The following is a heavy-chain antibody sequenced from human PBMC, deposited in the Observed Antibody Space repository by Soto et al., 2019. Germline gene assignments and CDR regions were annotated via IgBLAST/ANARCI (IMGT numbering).Heavy chain of an antibody. Sequence: ASVKVSCKASGYTFTSYYMHWVRQAPGQGLEWMGIINLIGGSTSYAQKFQGRVTMTRDTSMSTVYMDLSSLRSEDTAVYYCASSFYYGSGSYYNPEYYYGMDVWGQGTTVTVSS. J-gene: IGHJ6*02. CDR1: GYTFTSYY. CDR3: ASSFYYGSGSYYNPEYYYGMDV. CDR2: INLIGGST. D-gene: IGHD3-10*01. V-gene: IGHV1-46*01.